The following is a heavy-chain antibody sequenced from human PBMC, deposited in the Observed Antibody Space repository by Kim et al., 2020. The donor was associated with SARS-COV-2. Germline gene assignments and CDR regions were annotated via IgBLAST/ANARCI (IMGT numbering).Heavy chain of an antibody. CDR3: ARDHGFPTHYDAFDI. V-gene: IGHV1-18*01. Sequence: QKLQGRVTMTTDTSTSTAYMELRSLRSDDTDVYYCARDHGFPTHYDAFDIWGQGTMVTVSS. D-gene: IGHD4-17*01. J-gene: IGHJ3*02.